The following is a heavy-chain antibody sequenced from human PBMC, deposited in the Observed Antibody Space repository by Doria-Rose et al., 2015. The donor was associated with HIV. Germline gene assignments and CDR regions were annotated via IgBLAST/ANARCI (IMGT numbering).Heavy chain of an antibody. Sequence: QITLKESGPVLVKPTETLTLTCTVSGVSHSSPGMGVSWIRQPPGKALEWLANIFSDDERSYKTSLKSRLTIPRGTSKSQVVLTMTDMDPVDTATYYCARIKSSRWYHKYYFDFWGQGTLVIVSA. CDR1: GVSHSSPGMG. CDR2: IFSDDER. V-gene: IGHV2-26*01. J-gene: IGHJ4*02. CDR3: ARIKSSRWYHKYYFDF. D-gene: IGHD6-13*01.